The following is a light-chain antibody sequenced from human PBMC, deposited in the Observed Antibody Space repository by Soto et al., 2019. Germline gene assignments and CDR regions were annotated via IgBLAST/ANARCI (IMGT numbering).Light chain of an antibody. CDR3: QQRSNWPPVIT. J-gene: IGKJ5*01. CDR2: DAS. Sequence: EIVLTQSPATLSLSPGERATLSCRASQSFSSYLAWYQQKPGQAPRLLIYDASKRATGIPARFSGRGSGTDFPPTISSLEPEDFAVYYCQQRSNWPPVITFGQGTRLEIK. CDR1: QSFSSY. V-gene: IGKV3-11*01.